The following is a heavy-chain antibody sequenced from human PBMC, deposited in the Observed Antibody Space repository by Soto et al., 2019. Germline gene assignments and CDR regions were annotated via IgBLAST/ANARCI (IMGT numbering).Heavy chain of an antibody. D-gene: IGHD6-13*01. Sequence: TLSLPCTVSGGSISSGGYYWSWIRQHPGKGLGWIGYIYYSGSTYYNQSLKSRFTISLDTSKNQFSLKLSSVTAADTALYYCARTGGYSSSHQTNYYYYGMDVWGQGTTATVSS. CDR2: IYYSGST. J-gene: IGHJ6*02. V-gene: IGHV4-31*03. CDR1: GGSISSGGYY. CDR3: ARTGGYSSSHQTNYYYYGMDV.